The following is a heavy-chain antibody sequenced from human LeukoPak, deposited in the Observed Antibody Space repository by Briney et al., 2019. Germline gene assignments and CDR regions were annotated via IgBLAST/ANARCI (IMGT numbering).Heavy chain of an antibody. CDR1: GFTVSSNY. Sequence: PGGSLRLSCVASGFTVSSNYMSWVRQAPGKGLEWVSVIYSDGRTYYADSVKGRFTISRDNFKNTLYLQMSSLRAEDTAVYYCARDRVTIFGVVDSMDVWGQGTTVTVSS. J-gene: IGHJ6*02. D-gene: IGHD3-3*01. CDR3: ARDRVTIFGVVDSMDV. CDR2: IYSDGRT. V-gene: IGHV3-53*01.